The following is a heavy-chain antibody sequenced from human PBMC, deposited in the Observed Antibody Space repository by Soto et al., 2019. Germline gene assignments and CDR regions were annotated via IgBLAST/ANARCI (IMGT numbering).Heavy chain of an antibody. CDR3: ARGVTAGVDY. D-gene: IGHD1-26*01. V-gene: IGHV1-8*01. CDR1: GYSFSSLD. J-gene: IGHJ4*02. Sequence: QVQLVQSGAEVREPGASVKVSCKASGYSFSSLDINWVRQPTGQGLEWMGWMQPRDGRTGYAQKFQGRVTMTRDTSINTAYMELSSLTSDDTAFYYCARGVTAGVDYWGQGTLVTVSS. CDR2: MQPRDGRT.